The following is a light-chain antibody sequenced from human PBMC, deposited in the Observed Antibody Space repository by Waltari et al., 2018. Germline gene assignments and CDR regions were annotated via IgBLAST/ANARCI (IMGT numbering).Light chain of an antibody. CDR3: QQRTNWIT. Sequence: PGERATLSCRASQSVSSYLAWYQHKPGQAPRLLIYGASNRATGIPARFSGSGSGTDFTLTISSLEPEDFAVYYCQQRTNWITFDQGTRLEIK. J-gene: IGKJ5*01. CDR1: QSVSSY. CDR2: GAS. V-gene: IGKV3-11*01.